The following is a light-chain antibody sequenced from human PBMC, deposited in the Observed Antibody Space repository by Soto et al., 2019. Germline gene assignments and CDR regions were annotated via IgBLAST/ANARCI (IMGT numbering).Light chain of an antibody. CDR2: GAS. Sequence: EIVLTQSRGTLSLSPGERATLSCRASQSVSSSYLAWYQQKPGHAPRLLIHGASTRATGIPDRFSGSGSGTDFSLTISRLEPEDFALYYCQQDGSSPRTFGQGTKVEIK. J-gene: IGKJ1*01. CDR1: QSVSSSY. CDR3: QQDGSSPRT. V-gene: IGKV3-20*01.